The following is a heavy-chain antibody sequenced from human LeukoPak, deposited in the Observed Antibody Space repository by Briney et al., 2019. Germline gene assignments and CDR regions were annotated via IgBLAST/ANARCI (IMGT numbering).Heavy chain of an antibody. CDR1: GFSLRSFW. D-gene: IGHD3-3*01. Sequence: GGSLRLSCEPSGFSLRSFWMTWVRQAPGKGPEWVANINQEGSEKYYGDSVKGRFTISRDNAKNTLYLEMNSLRAGDTAVYYCARVRFLEWSDYWGQGTLVTVSS. J-gene: IGHJ4*02. V-gene: IGHV3-7*01. CDR3: ARVRFLEWSDY. CDR2: INQEGSEK.